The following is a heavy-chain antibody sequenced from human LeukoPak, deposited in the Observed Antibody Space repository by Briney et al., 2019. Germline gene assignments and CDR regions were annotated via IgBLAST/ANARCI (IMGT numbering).Heavy chain of an antibody. CDR3: ARPFMNYYDSSGYPGDY. CDR1: GYSFTSYW. CDR2: IHPGDSDT. Sequence: GESLKISCKGSGYSFTSYWIGWVRQMPGKGLEWMGIIHPGDSDTRYSPSFQGQVTLSADKSISTAYLQWSSLKASDTAMYYCARPFMNYYDSSGYPGDYWGRGTLVTVSS. D-gene: IGHD3-22*01. V-gene: IGHV5-51*01. J-gene: IGHJ4*02.